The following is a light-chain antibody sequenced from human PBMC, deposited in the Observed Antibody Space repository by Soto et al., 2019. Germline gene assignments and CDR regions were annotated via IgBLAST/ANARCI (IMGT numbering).Light chain of an antibody. CDR1: SSSIGSNT. CDR2: SDN. Sequence: QSVLTQPPSASGTPGQRVTISCSGTSSSIGSNTVNWYQHLPGPAPKLLIYSDNERPSGVPDRFSGSKSGTSASLAISGLHSEYEADYYCASWDDSLNGWVFGGGTKLTVL. J-gene: IGLJ3*02. CDR3: ASWDDSLNGWV. V-gene: IGLV1-44*01.